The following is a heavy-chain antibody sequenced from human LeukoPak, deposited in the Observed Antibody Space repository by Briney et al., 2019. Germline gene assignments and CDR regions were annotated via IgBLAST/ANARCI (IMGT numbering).Heavy chain of an antibody. Sequence: SVKVSCKAPGDTFSRYAISWVRRAPGQGLEWMGGIIPIFGTANYAQKFQGRITVTADESTSTAYMELSSLRSEDSAVYYCARSAGPVIVPAAIGASGHYYYMDVWDKGTTVTVSS. CDR3: ARSAGPVIVPAAIGASGHYYYMDV. J-gene: IGHJ6*03. V-gene: IGHV1-69*13. CDR1: GDTFSRYA. D-gene: IGHD2-2*02. CDR2: IIPIFGTA.